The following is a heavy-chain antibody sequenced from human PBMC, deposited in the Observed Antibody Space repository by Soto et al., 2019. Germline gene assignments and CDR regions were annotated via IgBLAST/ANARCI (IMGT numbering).Heavy chain of an antibody. CDR1: GGSFSGYY. V-gene: IGHV4-34*01. CDR3: ARGQRHTINLFKYERFDP. D-gene: IGHD1-1*01. Sequence: XETLSLPCAVYGGSFSGYYCSWIRQPPGKGLEWIGEINHSGSTNYNPSLKSRVTISLDTSKNQFSLKVTSVTAADTAVYYCARGQRHTINLFKYERFDPWGQGTLVTVSS. J-gene: IGHJ5*02. CDR2: INHSGST.